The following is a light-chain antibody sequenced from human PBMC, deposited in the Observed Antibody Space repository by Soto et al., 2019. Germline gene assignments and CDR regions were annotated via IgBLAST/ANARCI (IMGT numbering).Light chain of an antibody. CDR3: QHYNSYSEA. CDR2: DAS. Sequence: IQMTQSPSTLSASVGDRVTLTCRASQSISSWLAWYQQKPGKAPKLLIYDASSLDSGVPARFSGSGSGTEFTLTISSLQPDDFATYYCQHYNSYSEAFGQGTKVDIK. J-gene: IGKJ1*01. CDR1: QSISSW. V-gene: IGKV1-5*01.